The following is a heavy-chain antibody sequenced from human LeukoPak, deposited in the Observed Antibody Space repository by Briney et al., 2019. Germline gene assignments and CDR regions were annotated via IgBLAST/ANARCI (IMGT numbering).Heavy chain of an antibody. J-gene: IGHJ4*02. CDR1: GFTFSRYS. D-gene: IGHD4-17*01. CDR2: ISYDGDRK. CDR3: ARNVRGDYTDSYFDF. Sequence: GGSLRLSCAASGFTFSRYSMNWVRQAPGKGLEWVAVISYDGDRKYYADSMKGRFTISRDNSKNTVYLQMNSLRAEDTALYYCARNVRGDYTDSYFDFWGQGTRVTVSS. V-gene: IGHV3-30-3*01.